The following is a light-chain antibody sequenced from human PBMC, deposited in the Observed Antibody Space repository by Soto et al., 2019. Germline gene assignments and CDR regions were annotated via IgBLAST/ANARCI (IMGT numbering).Light chain of an antibody. Sequence: QSVLTQPASVSGSPGQSITISCTGTSSDVGGYNYVSWYQQHPGKPPKLMIYEVSNRPSGVSNRFSGSKSGNTASLTISGLQAEDEADYYCTSYTRSSTRVFGGGTQLTVL. CDR2: EVS. CDR1: SSDVGGYNY. CDR3: TSYTRSSTRV. J-gene: IGLJ3*02. V-gene: IGLV2-14*01.